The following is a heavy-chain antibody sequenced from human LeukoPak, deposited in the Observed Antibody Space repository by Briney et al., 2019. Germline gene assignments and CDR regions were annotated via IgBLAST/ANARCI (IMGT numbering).Heavy chain of an antibody. D-gene: IGHD6-19*01. Sequence: SETLSLTCAVYGGSFSGYYWSWIRQPPGKGLEWIGEINHSGSTNYNPSLKSRVTISVDTSKNKFSLKLSSVPAADTAVYYCARMGRQWLVPGSGFFDYWGQGTLVTVSS. CDR2: INHSGST. V-gene: IGHV4-34*01. CDR3: ARMGRQWLVPGSGFFDY. J-gene: IGHJ4*02. CDR1: GGSFSGYY.